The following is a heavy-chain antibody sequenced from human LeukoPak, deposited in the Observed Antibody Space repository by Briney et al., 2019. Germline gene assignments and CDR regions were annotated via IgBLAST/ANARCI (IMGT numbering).Heavy chain of an antibody. J-gene: IGHJ5*02. V-gene: IGHV1-69*01. D-gene: IGHD2-2*01. CDR3: ARAGVVVPAAIRRSYNWFDP. CDR1: GGTFSSYA. CDR2: IIPIFGTA. Sequence: SVKVSCKASGGTFSSYAISWVRQAPGQGLEWMGGIIPIFGTANYAQKFQGRVTITADESTSTAYMELSSLRSEDTAVYYCARAGVVVPAAIRRSYNWFDPWGQGTLVTVSS.